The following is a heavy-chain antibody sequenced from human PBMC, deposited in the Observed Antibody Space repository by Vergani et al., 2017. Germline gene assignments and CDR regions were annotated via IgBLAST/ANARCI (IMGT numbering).Heavy chain of an antibody. CDR3: ARGDYGILTGYRY. Sequence: QVQVVQSGAEVKKSGASVKVSCKTSGYTFSNYYMHWVRQAPGQGLEWMGIINPSGGNTNYAQKFQGRVTMTRETSTSTVYMELSSLRSEDTAIYYCARGDYGILTGYRYWGQGTLVTVSA. CDR2: INPSGGNT. D-gene: IGHD3-9*01. CDR1: GYTFSNYY. V-gene: IGHV1-46*03. J-gene: IGHJ4*02.